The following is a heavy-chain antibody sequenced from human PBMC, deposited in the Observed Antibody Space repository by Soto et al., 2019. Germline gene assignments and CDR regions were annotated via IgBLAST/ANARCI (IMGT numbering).Heavy chain of an antibody. CDR2: INHSGST. Sequence: PTETLSLTCAVYGGSFSGYYWSWIRQPPGRGLEWIGEINHSGSTNYNPSLKSRVTISVDTSKNQFYLKLSSVTAADTAVYHCARGRIIAPDGNYYYYYGMDVWRQLTTVTVSS. D-gene: IGHD6-25*01. V-gene: IGHV4-34*01. CDR1: GGSFSGYY. J-gene: IGHJ6*02. CDR3: ARGRIIAPDGNYYYYYGMDV.